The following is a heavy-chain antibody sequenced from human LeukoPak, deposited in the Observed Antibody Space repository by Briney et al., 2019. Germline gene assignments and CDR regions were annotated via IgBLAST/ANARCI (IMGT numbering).Heavy chain of an antibody. CDR2: ISSSGSTI. Sequence: GGPLSLSCAASGFTFSSYSMLGVRHAPGKGGEGVSYISSSGSTIYYADSVKGRFTISRDNAKNSLYLQMNSLRAEDTAVYYCAELGITMIGGVWGKGTTVIISS. CDR1: GFTFSSYS. CDR3: AELGITMIGGV. V-gene: IGHV3-48*04. J-gene: IGHJ6*03. D-gene: IGHD3-10*02.